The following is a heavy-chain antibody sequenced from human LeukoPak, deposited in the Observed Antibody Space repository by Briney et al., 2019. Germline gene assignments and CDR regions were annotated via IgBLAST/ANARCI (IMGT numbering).Heavy chain of an antibody. J-gene: IGHJ6*02. CDR1: GFTFTTYW. CDR2: INSDGSIT. CDR3: ARDAVDTANAV. D-gene: IGHD5-18*01. Sequence: GGSLRLSCAASGFTFTTYWMHWVRQAPGKGLVWVSHINSDGSITSYADSVKGRFTISRDNAKNTLYLQMNSLRAEDTAVYYCARDAVDTANAVWGQGTTVTISS. V-gene: IGHV3-74*01.